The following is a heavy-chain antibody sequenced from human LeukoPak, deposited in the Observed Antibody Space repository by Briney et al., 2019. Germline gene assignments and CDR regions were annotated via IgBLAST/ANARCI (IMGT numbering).Heavy chain of an antibody. CDR2: IIPIFGIA. V-gene: IGHV1-69*04. CDR3: AREGFTIFGVVIDYYYGMDV. J-gene: IGHJ6*02. CDR1: GGTFSSYA. D-gene: IGHD3-3*01. Sequence: GASVKVSCKASGGTFSSYAISWVRQAPGQGLEWMGRIIPIFGIANYAQKFQGRVTITADKSTSTAYVELSSLRSEDTAVYYCAREGFTIFGVVIDYYYGMDVWGQGTTVTVSS.